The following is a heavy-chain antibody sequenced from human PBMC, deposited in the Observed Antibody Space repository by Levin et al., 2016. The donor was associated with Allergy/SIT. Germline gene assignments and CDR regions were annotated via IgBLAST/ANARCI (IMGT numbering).Heavy chain of an antibody. J-gene: IGHJ3*02. CDR3: ARGILPLQRDDAFDI. Sequence: SVKVSCKASGGTFSSYAISWVRQAPGQGLEWMGGIIPIFGTANYAQKFQGRVTITADESTSTAYMELSSLRSEDTAVYYCARGILPLQRDDAFDIWGQGTMVTVSS. V-gene: IGHV1-69*13. CDR2: IIPIFGTA. CDR1: GGTFSSYA. D-gene: IGHD2-15*01.